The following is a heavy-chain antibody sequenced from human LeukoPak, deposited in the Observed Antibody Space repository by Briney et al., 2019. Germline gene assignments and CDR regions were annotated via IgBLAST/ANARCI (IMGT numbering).Heavy chain of an antibody. CDR2: IYYSGST. Sequence: PSQTLSLTCTVSGGSISSGGYYWRWIRQHPGKGLEWIGYIYYSGSTYYNPSLKSRLTISVDTSKNQFSLKLSSVTAADTAVYYCARDSSGWYPYNWFDPWGQGTLVTVSS. J-gene: IGHJ5*02. CDR3: ARDSSGWYPYNWFDP. V-gene: IGHV4-31*03. CDR1: GGSISSGGYY. D-gene: IGHD6-19*01.